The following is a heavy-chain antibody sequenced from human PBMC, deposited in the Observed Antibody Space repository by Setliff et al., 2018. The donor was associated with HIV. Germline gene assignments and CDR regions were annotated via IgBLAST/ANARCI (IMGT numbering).Heavy chain of an antibody. CDR1: GHTFTNYD. V-gene: IGHV1-8*01. Sequence: SVKVSCKPSGHTFTNYDIHWMRRATGQGLEWVGWMNPNSGVSGYALKFHDRVTMTRDTSITTAYMELSSLTSVDTAVYYCARGKGVGGVIITGGLDVWGQGTTVTVSS. CDR3: ARGKGVGGVIITGGLDV. J-gene: IGHJ6*02. CDR2: MNPNSGVS. D-gene: IGHD3-10*01.